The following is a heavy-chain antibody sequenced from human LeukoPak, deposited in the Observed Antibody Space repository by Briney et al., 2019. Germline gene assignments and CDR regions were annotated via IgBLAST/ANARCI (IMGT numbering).Heavy chain of an antibody. D-gene: IGHD3-16*01. CDR1: GFTFSGYT. J-gene: IGHJ3*02. Sequence: PGGSLRLSCEASGFTFSGYTMNWVRQAPGKGLEWVAVILNDGSQEKYADSVKGRFTISGDNSKNTLFLQMNSLRAEDTAVYYCARDDALGDNALDIWGQGTMVTVSS. V-gene: IGHV3-33*08. CDR3: ARDDALGDNALDI. CDR2: ILNDGSQE.